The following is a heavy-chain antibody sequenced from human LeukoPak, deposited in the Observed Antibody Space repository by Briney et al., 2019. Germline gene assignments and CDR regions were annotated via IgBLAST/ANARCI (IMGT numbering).Heavy chain of an antibody. CDR3: ARRVRLGYQLLWEYFDY. V-gene: IGHV1-2*02. D-gene: IGHD2-2*01. CDR1: GYTFTGYY. J-gene: IGHJ4*02. Sequence: ASVKVSCKASGYTFTGYYMHWVRQAPGQGVEWMGWINPNSGGTNYAQKFQGRVTMTRDTSISTAYMELSRLRSDDTAVYYCARRVRLGYQLLWEYFDYWGQGTLVTVSS. CDR2: INPNSGGT.